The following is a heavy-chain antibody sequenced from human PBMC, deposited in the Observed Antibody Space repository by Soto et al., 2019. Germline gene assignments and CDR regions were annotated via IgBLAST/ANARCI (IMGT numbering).Heavy chain of an antibody. CDR2: IKQDGSEK. CDR3: ARDPLYYYYGMYV. Sequence: PGGSLRLSCAASGFTFSSYWMSWVRQAPGKGLEWVANIKQDGSEKYYVDSVKGRFTISRDNAKNSLYLQMNSLRAEDTAVYYCARDPLYYYYGMYVWGQGTTVTVSS. V-gene: IGHV3-7*05. J-gene: IGHJ6*02. CDR1: GFTFSSYW.